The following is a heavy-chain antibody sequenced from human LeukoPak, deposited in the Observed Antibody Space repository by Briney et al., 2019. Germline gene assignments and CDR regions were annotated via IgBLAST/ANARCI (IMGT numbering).Heavy chain of an antibody. CDR1: GYTSINYV. CDR2: INAANGDT. V-gene: IGHV1-3*01. CDR3: TREDY. J-gene: IGHJ4*02. Sequence: ASVKVSCKTSGYTSINYVVHWVRQAPGQRLEWMGWINAANGDTKYSQEFQGRVTITRDTSASTVYMELSSLRFEDTTVYYCTREDYWGQGTLVTVSS.